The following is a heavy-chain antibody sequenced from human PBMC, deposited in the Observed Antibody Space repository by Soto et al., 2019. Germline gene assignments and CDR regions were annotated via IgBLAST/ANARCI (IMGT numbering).Heavy chain of an antibody. D-gene: IGHD5-18*01. CDR3: ARSGAGKRPPLVTLDYYNYAGDV. CDR2: IIPTFGRQ. J-gene: IGHJ6*02. CDR1: RGTLSNYA. V-gene: IGHV1-69*12. Sequence: QVQLVQSGAEVKKPGSSVKVSCKASRGTLSNYAISWVRQSPGLGLEWMGGIIPTFGRQSYAQKLHGTVTITADESTSTAYTELSGLRSEDTAVYYCARSGAGKRPPLVTLDYYNYAGDVCVQGTTVTVSS.